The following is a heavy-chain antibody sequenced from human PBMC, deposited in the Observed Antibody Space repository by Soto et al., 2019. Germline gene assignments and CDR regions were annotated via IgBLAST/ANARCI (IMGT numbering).Heavy chain of an antibody. J-gene: IGHJ4*02. D-gene: IGHD3-10*01. CDR3: ARGIFGSGTANDN. CDR1: GFTFSGSW. CDR2: INGDGSGT. Sequence: EVQLVESGGGLVQPGGSLRLSCAASGFTFSGSWMHWVRQAPGKGLVWVSRINGDGSGTSYADFVKGRFTISRDDAKKTLFLQMNGLRGEDTAVYYCARGIFGSGTANDNRGQGTLVTVSS. V-gene: IGHV3-74*01.